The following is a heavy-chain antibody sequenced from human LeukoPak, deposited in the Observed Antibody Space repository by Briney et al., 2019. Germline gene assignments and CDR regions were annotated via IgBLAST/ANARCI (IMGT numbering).Heavy chain of an antibody. CDR3: ARDDRRTYYMDV. J-gene: IGHJ6*03. D-gene: IGHD3-22*01. CDR2: INHSGIT. Sequence: PSETLSLTCAVYGGSFTDYYWNWIRQPPGKGLEWIGEINHSGITHYNPSLKSRVTISADTSKNQFSLNLSSVTAADTAMYYCARDDRRTYYMDVWGKGTTVTVSS. CDR1: GGSFTDYY. V-gene: IGHV4-34*01.